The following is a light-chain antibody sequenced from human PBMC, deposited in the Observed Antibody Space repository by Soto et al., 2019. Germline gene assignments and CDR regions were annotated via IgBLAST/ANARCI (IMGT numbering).Light chain of an antibody. CDR3: QHSYSTS. Sequence: DIQMTQSPSSLSASVGDRVTITCRASQSISSYLNWYQQKPGKAPKLLIYAASSLQSGVPSRFSGSGSGTDFTLTISSLQPEDFATYYCQHSYSTSFCHGTKVDIK. CDR2: AAS. J-gene: IGKJ3*01. V-gene: IGKV1-39*01. CDR1: QSISSY.